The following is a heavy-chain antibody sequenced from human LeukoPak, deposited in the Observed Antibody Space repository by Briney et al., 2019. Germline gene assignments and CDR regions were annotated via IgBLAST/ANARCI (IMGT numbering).Heavy chain of an antibody. V-gene: IGHV3-7*03. Sequence: GGSLRLSCAASGFTFSSFWMSWVRQAPGKGLEWVANIKQDGSEKYYVDSVKGRFTISRDNAKNSLYLQMNSLRAEDTALYYCAKDLGGRIAAANYWGQGTLVTVSS. J-gene: IGHJ4*02. CDR3: AKDLGGRIAAANY. CDR2: IKQDGSEK. CDR1: GFTFSSFW. D-gene: IGHD6-13*01.